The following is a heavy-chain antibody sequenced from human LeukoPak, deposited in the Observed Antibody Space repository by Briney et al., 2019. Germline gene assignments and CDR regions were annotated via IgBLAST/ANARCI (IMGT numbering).Heavy chain of an antibody. CDR2: IYYSGST. CDR3: ARSGVAEYAFDI. J-gene: IGHJ3*02. CDR1: GGSISSYY. V-gene: IGHV4-59*01. Sequence: PSETLSLTCTVSGGSISSYYWSWIRQPPGKGLEWIGYIYYSGSTNYNPSLKSRVTISVDTSKNQFSLKLSSVTAADTAVYYCARSGVAEYAFDIWGQGTMVTVSS. D-gene: IGHD6-19*01.